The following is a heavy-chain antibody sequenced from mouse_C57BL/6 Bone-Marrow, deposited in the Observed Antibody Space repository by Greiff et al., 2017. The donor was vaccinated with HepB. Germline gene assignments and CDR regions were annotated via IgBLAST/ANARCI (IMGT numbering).Heavy chain of an antibody. Sequence: VQLQQSGTVLARPGASVKMSCKTSGYTFTSYWMHWVKQRPGQGLEWIGAIYPGNSDTSYNQKFKGKAKLTAVTSASTAYMELSSLTNEDSAVYYCTSIYDGYLAWFAYWGQGTLVTVSA. CDR1: GYTFTSYW. CDR3: TSIYDGYLAWFAY. D-gene: IGHD2-3*01. J-gene: IGHJ3*01. V-gene: IGHV1-5*01. CDR2: IYPGNSDT.